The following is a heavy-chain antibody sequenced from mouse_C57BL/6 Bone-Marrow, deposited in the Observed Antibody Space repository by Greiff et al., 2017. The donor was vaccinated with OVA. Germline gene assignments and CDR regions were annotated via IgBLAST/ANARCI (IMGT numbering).Heavy chain of an antibody. D-gene: IGHD1-1*01. J-gene: IGHJ4*01. V-gene: IGHV5-17*01. CDR1: GFTFSDYG. CDR3: ARVTTIVEDAMDY. CDR2: ISSGSSTI. Sequence: EVKLVESGGGLVKPGGSLKLSCAASGFTFSDYGMHWVRQAPEKGLEWVAYISSGSSTIYYADTVKGRFPISRDNAKNTLFLQMTSLRSEDTAMYYCARVTTIVEDAMDYWGQGTSVTVSS.